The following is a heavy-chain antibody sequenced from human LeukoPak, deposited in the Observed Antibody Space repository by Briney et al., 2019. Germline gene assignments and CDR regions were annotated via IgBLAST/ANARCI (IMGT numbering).Heavy chain of an antibody. Sequence: GGSLRLSCAASGFSFGGFGMHWVRQAPGQGLEWVAFIGFVGNKKYIRDSVKGRFTISRDNSGNTLFLQMNSLRAEDTGVYYCAKDLSYSFEIPAYWGQGTLVTVSS. CDR1: GFSFGGFG. J-gene: IGHJ4*02. CDR2: IGFVGNKK. CDR3: AKDLSYSFEIPAY. V-gene: IGHV3-30*02. D-gene: IGHD4-11*01.